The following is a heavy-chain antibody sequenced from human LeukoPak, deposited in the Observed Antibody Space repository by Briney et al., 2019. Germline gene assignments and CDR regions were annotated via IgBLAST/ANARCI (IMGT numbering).Heavy chain of an antibody. J-gene: IGHJ4*02. CDR2: ISYDGSDK. D-gene: IGHD2-15*01. CDR3: ARDLRKGSYFNY. V-gene: IGHV3-30*03. Sequence: PGGSLRLSCAASGFTFSSYGMHWVRQAPGKGLEWVAVISYDGSDKYYADSVKGRFTISRDNSKNTLYLQMNSLRAEDTAVYYCARDLRKGSYFNYWGQGTLVTVSS. CDR1: GFTFSSYG.